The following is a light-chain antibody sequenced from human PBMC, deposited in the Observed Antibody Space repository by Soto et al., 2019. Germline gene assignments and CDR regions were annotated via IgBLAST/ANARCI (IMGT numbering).Light chain of an antibody. V-gene: IGLV2-11*01. CDR3: CSYAGSYTWV. J-gene: IGLJ3*02. Sequence: QSALTQPRSVSGSPGQSVSISCIGTRSDIGHFNYVSWYQQHPGKAPKLIIYDITKRPSGVPDRFSGSKSGNTASLTISGLQAEDEANYHCCSYAGSYTWVFGGGTKVTVL. CDR2: DIT. CDR1: RSDIGHFNY.